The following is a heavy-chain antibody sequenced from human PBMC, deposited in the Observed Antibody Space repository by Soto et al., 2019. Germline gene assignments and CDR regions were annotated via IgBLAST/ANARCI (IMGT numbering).Heavy chain of an antibody. CDR1: GGSISSSSYY. V-gene: IGHV4-39*01. J-gene: IGHJ4*02. CDR3: ATHLFWSGYHGLLFDY. D-gene: IGHD3-3*01. CDR2: IYYSGST. Sequence: SEILSLTCTVSGGSISSSSYYWGWIRQPPGKGLEWIGSIYYSGSTYYNPSLKSRVTISVDTSKNQFSLKLSSVTAADTAVYYCATHLFWSGYHGLLFDYWGQGTLVTVSS.